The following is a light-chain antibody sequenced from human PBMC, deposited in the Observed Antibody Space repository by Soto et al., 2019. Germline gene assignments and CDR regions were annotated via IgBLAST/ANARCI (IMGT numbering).Light chain of an antibody. V-gene: IGLV2-14*01. Sequence: QSALTQPASVSGSPGQSITISCTGTSSDVGGYNYVSWYQQHPGKAPKVMIYDVSYRPSGVSTRFSGSKSGNTASLTISGLQAEDEADYYCSSYTTSNTRQIVFGTGTKVTVL. CDR3: SSYTTSNTRQIV. CDR1: SSDVGGYNY. J-gene: IGLJ1*01. CDR2: DVS.